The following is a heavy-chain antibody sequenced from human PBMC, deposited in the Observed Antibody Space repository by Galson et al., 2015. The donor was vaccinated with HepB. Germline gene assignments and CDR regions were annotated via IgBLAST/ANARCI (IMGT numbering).Heavy chain of an antibody. J-gene: IGHJ4*02. CDR1: GGTFSSYA. V-gene: IGHV1-69*13. Sequence: SVKVSCKASGGTFSSYAISWVRQAPGQGLEWMGGIIPIFGTANYAQKFQGRVTITADESTSTAYMELSSLRSEDTAVYYCARDGSSIVGAPGVFDYWGQGTLVTVSS. D-gene: IGHD1-26*01. CDR3: ARDGSSIVGAPGVFDY. CDR2: IIPIFGTA.